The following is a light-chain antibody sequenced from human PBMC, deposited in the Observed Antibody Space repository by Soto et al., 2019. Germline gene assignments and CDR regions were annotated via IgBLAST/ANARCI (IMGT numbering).Light chain of an antibody. CDR3: QQYNSWPQT. J-gene: IGKJ1*01. CDR1: SSY. V-gene: IGKV3-15*01. Sequence: SSYLAWYQQKPDQAPRLLIYGASTRATGIPARFSGSGSGTEFTLTISSLQSEDFAIYYCQQYNSWPQTFGQGTKVDNK. CDR2: GAS.